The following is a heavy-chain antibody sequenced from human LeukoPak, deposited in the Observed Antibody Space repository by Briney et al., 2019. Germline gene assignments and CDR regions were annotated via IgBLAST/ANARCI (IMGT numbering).Heavy chain of an antibody. V-gene: IGHV4-59*01. J-gene: IGHJ5*02. CDR3: ARKPITLVRGGNWFDP. CDR1: GGSISSYY. Sequence: SETLSLTCTVSGGSISSYYWSWIRQPPGKGLEWIGYIYYTGSTTYNPSLKSRVIISVDMSNNQFSLKLTSVTAADTAVYYCARKPITLVRGGNWFDPWGQGTLVTVSS. D-gene: IGHD3-10*01. CDR2: IYYTGST.